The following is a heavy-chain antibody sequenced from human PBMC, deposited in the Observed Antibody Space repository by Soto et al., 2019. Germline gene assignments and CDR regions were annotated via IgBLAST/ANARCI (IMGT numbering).Heavy chain of an antibody. Sequence: ASVKVSCKASGYTFTSYGISWVRQAPGQGLEWMGWISAYNGNTNYAQKLQGRVTMTTDTSTSISYMELRSLRSDDTAVYYCASGYSYGYVGAYYYGMDVWGQGTTVTVSS. D-gene: IGHD5-18*01. J-gene: IGHJ6*02. CDR2: ISAYNGNT. CDR1: GYTFTSYG. V-gene: IGHV1-18*01. CDR3: ASGYSYGYVGAYYYGMDV.